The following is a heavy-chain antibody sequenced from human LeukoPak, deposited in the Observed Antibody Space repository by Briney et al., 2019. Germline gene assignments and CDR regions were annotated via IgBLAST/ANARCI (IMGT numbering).Heavy chain of an antibody. CDR2: INPNSGGT. V-gene: IGHV1-2*02. D-gene: IGHD5-18*01. CDR3: ARGDNYGYGGDY. J-gene: IGHJ4*02. CDR1: GYTFTAYY. Sequence: ASVKVSCKASGYTFTAYYMHWVRQAPGQGLEWMGWINPNSGGTNYAQMFQGRVTMTRDTSISTAYMELSRLRSDDTAVYYCARGDNYGYGGDYWGQGTLVTVSS.